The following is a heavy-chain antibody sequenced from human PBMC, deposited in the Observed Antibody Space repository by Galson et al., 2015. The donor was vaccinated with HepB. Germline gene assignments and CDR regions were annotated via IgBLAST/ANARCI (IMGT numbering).Heavy chain of an antibody. CDR3: ARQDIVVVPAAMRDYYYYYMDV. CDR2: INPNSGGT. J-gene: IGHJ6*03. D-gene: IGHD2-2*01. Sequence: SVKVSCKASGYTFTGYYMHWVRQAPGQGLEWMGRINPNSGGTNYAQKFQGRVTMTRDTSISTAYMELSRLRSDDTAVYYCARQDIVVVPAAMRDYYYYYMDVWGKGTTVTVSS. CDR1: GYTFTGYY. V-gene: IGHV1-2*06.